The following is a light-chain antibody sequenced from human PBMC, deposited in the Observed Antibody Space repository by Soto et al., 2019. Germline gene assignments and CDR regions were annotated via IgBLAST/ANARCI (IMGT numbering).Light chain of an antibody. J-gene: IGLJ1*01. V-gene: IGLV2-23*01. CDR1: SSDVGSYNL. CDR2: EGS. Sequence: QSALTQPASVSGSPGQSITISCTGTSSDVGSYNLVSWYQQHPGKAPKLMIYEGSKRPSGVSNRFSGSKSGNTASLTISGLQAEDEADYYCCSYAGTKGSYVVGTGTKVTVL. CDR3: CSYAGTKGSYV.